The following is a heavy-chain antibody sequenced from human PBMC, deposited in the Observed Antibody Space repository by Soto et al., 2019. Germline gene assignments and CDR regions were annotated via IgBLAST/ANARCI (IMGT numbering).Heavy chain of an antibody. D-gene: IGHD2-15*01. CDR2: IYYSGDT. CDR3: ARAGALLSGGNPDYYYTVGV. CDR1: GDSIISGDYY. J-gene: IGHJ6*02. V-gene: IGHV4-30-4*01. Sequence: QVQLQESGPGLVKPSQTLSLTCTVSGDSIISGDYYWSWIRQTPGKGLEWIGYIYYSGDTNYNPSLKSRVIISLDTSKNQFSLKLSSVTAADTAVYYCARAGALLSGGNPDYYYTVGVWGQGTTVTVSS.